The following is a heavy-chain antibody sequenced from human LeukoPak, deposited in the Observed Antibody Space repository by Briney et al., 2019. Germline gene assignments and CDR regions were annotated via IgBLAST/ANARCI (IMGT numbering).Heavy chain of an antibody. CDR1: GFTFTTYW. CDR3: IRETHVGLHLEY. V-gene: IGHV3-74*03. Sequence: GGSLIPSCTASGFTFTTYWMHWVRQAPGKGLVWVARINTDGRVATYAESVKGRFTVSRDNAENTLYLEMNNLRPEDTAVYYCIRETHVGLHLEYGGQGTLATVTS. CDR2: INTDGRVA. J-gene: IGHJ4*02. D-gene: IGHD3-10*02.